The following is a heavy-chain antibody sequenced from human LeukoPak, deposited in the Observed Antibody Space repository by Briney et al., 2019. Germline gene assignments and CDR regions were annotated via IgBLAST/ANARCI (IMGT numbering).Heavy chain of an antibody. CDR2: INGDGSTT. D-gene: IGHD3-16*02. J-gene: IGHJ4*02. Sequence: GGSLRLSCAASGFTFSRYWMHWVRQAPGKGLVWVSRINGDGSTTSYADSVKGGFTISRDNAKNTLYLHMNSLRAEDTAVYYCAKERAGYTNPYYFDYWGQGTLVTVSS. V-gene: IGHV3-74*01. CDR1: GFTFSRYW. CDR3: AKERAGYTNPYYFDY.